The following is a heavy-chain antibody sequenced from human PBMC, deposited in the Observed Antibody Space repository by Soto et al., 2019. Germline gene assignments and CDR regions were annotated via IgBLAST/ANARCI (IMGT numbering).Heavy chain of an antibody. CDR3: ARGPILPGATSWLDP. V-gene: IGHV1-69*01. D-gene: IGHD1-1*01. J-gene: IGHJ5*02. Sequence: QVQLVQSGAEVKTPGSSVEVSCKAPGGIFSSFSITWVRQVPGHGLEWMGGIIPMTGTPNYAEKFQGRLTLTADVSTRTANLVLSSLRSEDTAVYYCARGPILPGATSWLDPWGQGTVVIVSS. CDR2: IIPMTGTP. CDR1: GGIFSSFS.